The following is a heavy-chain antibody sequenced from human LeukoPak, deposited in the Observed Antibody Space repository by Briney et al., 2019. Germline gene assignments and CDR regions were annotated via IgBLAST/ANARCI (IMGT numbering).Heavy chain of an antibody. J-gene: IGHJ4*02. D-gene: IGHD6-13*01. CDR1: GFTFSSYS. V-gene: IGHV3-48*01. Sequence: GGSLRLSCAASGFTFSSYSMNWVRQAPGKGLEWVSYISSSSSTIYYADSVKGRFTVSRDNAKNSLYLQMNSLRAEDTAVYYCARANQGSSWYGVYWGQGTLVTVSS. CDR2: ISSSSSTI. CDR3: ARANQGSSWYGVY.